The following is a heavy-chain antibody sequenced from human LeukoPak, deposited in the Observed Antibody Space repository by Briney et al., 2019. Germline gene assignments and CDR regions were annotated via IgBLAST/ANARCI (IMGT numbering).Heavy chain of an antibody. J-gene: IGHJ4*02. CDR1: GFTVGSIY. Sequence: GGSLRLSCAATGFTVGSIYMCWVRQALEKGLEWVSVIYSGGSTYYADSVKGRFTISRDNSKNTLYLQMNSLRAEDTAVYYCARVSGHPDYYDSSGYVGYWGQGTLVTVSS. CDR2: IYSGGST. V-gene: IGHV3-53*01. D-gene: IGHD3-22*01. CDR3: ARVSGHPDYYDSSGYVGY.